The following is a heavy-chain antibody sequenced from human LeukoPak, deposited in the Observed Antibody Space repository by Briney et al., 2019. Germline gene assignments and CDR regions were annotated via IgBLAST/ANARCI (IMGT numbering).Heavy chain of an antibody. Sequence: GGSLRLSCAASGFTFSSYAMHWVRQAPGKGLEWVAVISYDGNNKFYADSVKGRFTISGDNSKNTLSLEMTSLRPEDTALYYCARVLAAPGNCWGQGTLVTVSS. D-gene: IGHD6-13*01. V-gene: IGHV3-30*04. CDR1: GFTFSSYA. CDR2: ISYDGNNK. CDR3: ARVLAAPGNC. J-gene: IGHJ4*02.